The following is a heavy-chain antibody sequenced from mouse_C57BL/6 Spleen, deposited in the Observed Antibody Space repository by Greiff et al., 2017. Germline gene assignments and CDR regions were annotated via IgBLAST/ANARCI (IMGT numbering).Heavy chain of an antibody. CDR3: ARDLFDY. CDR1: GYSFTGYY. J-gene: IGHJ2*01. CDR2: INPSTGGT. Sequence: EVQLQEPGPELVKPGASVKISCKASGYSFTGYYMNWVKQSPEQSLEWIGEINPSTGGTTYNQKFKAKATLTVDKSSSTAYMQLKSLTSEDSAVYYCARDLFDYWGQGTTLTVSS. V-gene: IGHV1-42*01.